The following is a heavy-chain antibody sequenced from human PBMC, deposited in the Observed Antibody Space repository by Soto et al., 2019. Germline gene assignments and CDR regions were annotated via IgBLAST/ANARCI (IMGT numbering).Heavy chain of an antibody. CDR1: SGPFSGYY. CDR3: ARAPKVSGSSQTRPDF. J-gene: IGHJ4*02. CDR2: ISQSGNT. D-gene: IGHD6-6*01. Sequence: SETLSLTCSIYSGPFSGYYWSWIRQPPGKGLEWIGEISQSGNTNYSPSLKSRVSISIDTSKKQFSLNLASVSAADTAVYYCARAPKVSGSSQTRPDFWGQGTLVTVS. V-gene: IGHV4-34*01.